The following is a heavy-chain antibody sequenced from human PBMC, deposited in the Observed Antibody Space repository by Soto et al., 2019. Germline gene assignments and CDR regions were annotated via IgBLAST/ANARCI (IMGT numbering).Heavy chain of an antibody. Sequence: QVQLQESGPGLVKPSQTLSLTCTVSGGFVSSGGYYWTWIRQRPGKGLEWIGYISYSGSTSYNSSLKSRILISVDMSKNQFSLRLSYVTAADTAVYFCARTYCSGGSCPVDFWGQGTLVTVSS. V-gene: IGHV4-31*03. J-gene: IGHJ4*02. CDR1: GGFVSSGGYY. CDR3: ARTYCSGGSCPVDF. D-gene: IGHD2-15*01. CDR2: ISYSGST.